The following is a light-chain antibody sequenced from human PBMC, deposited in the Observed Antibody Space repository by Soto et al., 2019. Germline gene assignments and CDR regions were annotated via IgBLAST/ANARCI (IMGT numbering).Light chain of an antibody. CDR2: DVS. CDR3: CSYTTSNKGV. CDR1: SSDVGAHDF. Sequence: QSALTQPASVSGSPGQSITISCTGTSSDVGAHDFVSWYQHYPGKVPKLIIYDVSNRPSGDSHRFSGSKSGNTASLTISGLQAEDEADYYCCSYTTSNKGVFGGGTKVTVL. J-gene: IGLJ2*01. V-gene: IGLV2-14*03.